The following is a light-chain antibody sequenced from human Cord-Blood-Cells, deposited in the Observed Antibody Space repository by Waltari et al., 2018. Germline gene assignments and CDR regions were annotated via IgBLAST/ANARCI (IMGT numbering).Light chain of an antibody. J-gene: IGKJ1*01. Sequence: EMQLTQSPSFLSASVGDRVTITCRASQGISSYLAWYQQKPGKAPNLLIYASSTLQSGVPSRFSGSGSGTEFTLTICSLQPEDFATYYCQQLNSYPRTFGQGTKVEIK. CDR3: QQLNSYPRT. V-gene: IGKV1-9*01. CDR1: QGISSY. CDR2: ASS.